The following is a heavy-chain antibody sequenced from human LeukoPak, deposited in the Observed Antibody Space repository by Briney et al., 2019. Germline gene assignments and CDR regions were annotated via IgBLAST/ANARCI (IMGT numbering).Heavy chain of an antibody. Sequence: PGGSLRLSCAASGFTFSSYTMTWVRQAPGKGLEWIGEINHGGSTNYNPSLKSRVTISVDTSKNQFSLKLSSVTAADTAVYYCARRHDYGVQDRVVDYWGQGTLVTVSS. J-gene: IGHJ4*02. D-gene: IGHD4-17*01. CDR3: ARRHDYGVQDRVVDY. V-gene: IGHV4-34*01. CDR1: GFTFSSYT. CDR2: INHGGST.